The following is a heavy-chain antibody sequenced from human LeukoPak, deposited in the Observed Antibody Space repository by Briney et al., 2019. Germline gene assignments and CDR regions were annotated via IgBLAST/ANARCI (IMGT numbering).Heavy chain of an antibody. V-gene: IGHV3-21*01. D-gene: IGHD2-2*01. CDR1: GFTFSSYS. Sequence: GGSLRLSCAASGFTFSSYSMNGVRQAPGKGLEWVSSISSSSSYIYYADSVKGRFTISRDNAKNSLYLQMNSLRAEDTAVYYCASASTSCYDYSNYCDYWGQGTLVTVSS. CDR2: ISSSSSYI. CDR3: ASASTSCYDYSNYCDY. J-gene: IGHJ4*02.